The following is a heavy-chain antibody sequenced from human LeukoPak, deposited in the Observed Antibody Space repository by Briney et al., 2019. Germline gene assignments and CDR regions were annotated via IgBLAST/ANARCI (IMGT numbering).Heavy chain of an antibody. Sequence: PGGSLRLSCAASGFTFSSYAMTWVRQAPGKGLEWVSAISGSGGSTYYADSVKGRFTISRDNSKNTLYLQMNSLRAEDTAVYYCTGQYCSGGSCYDYWGQGTLVTVSS. V-gene: IGHV3-23*01. CDR2: ISGSGGST. CDR3: TGQYCSGGSCYDY. CDR1: GFTFSSYA. D-gene: IGHD2-15*01. J-gene: IGHJ4*02.